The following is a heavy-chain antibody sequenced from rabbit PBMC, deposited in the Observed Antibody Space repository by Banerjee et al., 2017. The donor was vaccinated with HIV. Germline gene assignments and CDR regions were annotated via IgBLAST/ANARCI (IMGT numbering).Heavy chain of an antibody. CDR1: GFSFSNKYV. CDR2: IDTSSGNI. V-gene: IGHV1S45*01. Sequence: QEQLEESGGDLVKPEGSLTLTCTASGFSFSNKYVMCWVRQAPGKGLEWIACIDTSSGNIVYATWAKGRFTISKTSWTTVTLQMTSLTAADTATYFCARDPYAGSSVFNLWGQDTLVTVS. D-gene: IGHD8-1*01. J-gene: IGHJ4*01. CDR3: ARDPYAGSSVFNL.